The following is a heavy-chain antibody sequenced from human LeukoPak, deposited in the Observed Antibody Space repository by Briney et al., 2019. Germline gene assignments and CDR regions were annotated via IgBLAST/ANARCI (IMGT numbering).Heavy chain of an antibody. CDR1: GGSIRGYY. D-gene: IGHD2-15*01. CDR2: IYYSGST. J-gene: IGHJ6*03. V-gene: IGHV4-59*01. Sequence: SETLSLTCTVSGGSIRGYYWSWIRQPPGKGLEWIGYIYYSGSTNYNPSLKSRVTISVDTSKNQFSLKLSSVTAADTAVYYCARSVEGYCSGGSCYSYYYYMDVWGKGTTVTVSS. CDR3: ARSVEGYCSGGSCYSYYYYMDV.